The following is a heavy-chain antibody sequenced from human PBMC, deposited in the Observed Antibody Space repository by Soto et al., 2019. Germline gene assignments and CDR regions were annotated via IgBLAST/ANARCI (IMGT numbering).Heavy chain of an antibody. Sequence: SYTLSLTSTVSGGSISSSRYYWGLIRQPPGKGLEWIGSIYYSGSTYYNPSLKSRVTISVDTSKNQFSLKLSSVTAADTAGYYCEREIYNPYQLRGPHNWFDPWGQGTLVTVSS. CDR3: EREIYNPYQLRGPHNWFDP. D-gene: IGHD2-2*01. V-gene: IGHV4-39*07. CDR2: IYYSGST. J-gene: IGHJ5*02. CDR1: GGSISSSRYY.